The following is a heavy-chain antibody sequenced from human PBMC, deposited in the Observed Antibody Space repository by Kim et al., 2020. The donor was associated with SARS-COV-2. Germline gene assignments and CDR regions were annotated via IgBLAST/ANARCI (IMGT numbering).Heavy chain of an antibody. CDR3: AKDIRNYGGSGWFDP. CDR1: GFTFDDYA. CDR2: ISWNSGSI. V-gene: IGHV3-9*01. J-gene: IGHJ5*02. D-gene: IGHD4-17*01. Sequence: GGSLRLSCAASGFTFDDYAMHWVRQAPGKGLEWVSGISWNSGSIGYADSVKGRFTISRDNAKNSLYLQMNSLRAEDTALYYCAKDIRNYGGSGWFDPWGQGTLVTVSS.